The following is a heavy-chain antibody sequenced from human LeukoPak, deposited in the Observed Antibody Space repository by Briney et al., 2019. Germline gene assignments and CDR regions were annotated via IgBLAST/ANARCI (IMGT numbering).Heavy chain of an antibody. CDR2: ISSSSSYI. Sequence: ETGGSLRLSCAASGFTFSSYSMNWVRQAPGKGLEWVSSISSSSSYIYYADSVKGRFTISRDNAKNSLYLQMNSLRAEDTAVYYCARFPGRITIFDIWGQGTGVTV. CDR1: GFTFSSYS. J-gene: IGHJ3*02. D-gene: IGHD3-3*01. CDR3: ARFPGRITIFDI. V-gene: IGHV3-21*01.